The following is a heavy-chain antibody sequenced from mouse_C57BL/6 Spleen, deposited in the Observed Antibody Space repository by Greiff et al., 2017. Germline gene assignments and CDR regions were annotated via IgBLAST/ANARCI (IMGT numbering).Heavy chain of an antibody. V-gene: IGHV1-72*01. Sequence: QVQLKQPGAELVKPGASVKLSCKASGYTFTSYWMHWVKQRPGRGLEWIGRIDPNSGGTKYNEKFKSKATLTVDKPSSTAYMQLSSLTSEDSAVYYCATSGKDYYGSSYEDDWGQGTSVTVSS. CDR2: IDPNSGGT. CDR1: GYTFTSYW. J-gene: IGHJ4*01. CDR3: ATSGKDYYGSSYEDD. D-gene: IGHD1-1*01.